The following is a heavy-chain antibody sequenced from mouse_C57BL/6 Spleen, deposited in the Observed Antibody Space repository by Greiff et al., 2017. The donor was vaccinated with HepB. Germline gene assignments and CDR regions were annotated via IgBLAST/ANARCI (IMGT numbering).Heavy chain of an antibody. CDR2: IYPGDGDT. CDR1: GYAFSSYW. J-gene: IGHJ4*01. CDR3: ARPYYDYDDADYYAMDY. D-gene: IGHD2-4*01. V-gene: IGHV1-80*01. Sequence: VQLQQSGAELVKPGASVKISCKASGYAFSSYWMNWVKQRPGKGLEWIGQIYPGDGDTNYNGKFKGKATLTADKSSSTAYMQLSSLTSEDSAVYFCARPYYDYDDADYYAMDYWGQGTSVTVSS.